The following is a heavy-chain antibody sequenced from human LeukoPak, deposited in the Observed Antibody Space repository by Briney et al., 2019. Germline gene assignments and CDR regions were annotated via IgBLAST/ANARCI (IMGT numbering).Heavy chain of an antibody. CDR1: GFTFSSYA. D-gene: IGHD3-22*01. V-gene: IGHV3-23*01. CDR3: AKANDSSGDYYPFDY. J-gene: IGHJ4*02. CDR2: ISGSGGST. Sequence: PGGSLRLSCAASGFTFSSYAMSWVRQAPGKGLEWVSAISGSGGSTYCADSVKGRFTIYRDNSKSTLYLQMNSLRAEDTAVYYCAKANDSSGDYYPFDYWGQGTLVTVSS.